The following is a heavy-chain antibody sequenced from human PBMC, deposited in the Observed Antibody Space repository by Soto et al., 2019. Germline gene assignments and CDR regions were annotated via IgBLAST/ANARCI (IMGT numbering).Heavy chain of an antibody. Sequence: GGSLRLSCAASGFTFSSYAMSWVRQAPGKGLEWVSAISGSGGSTYYADSVKGRFTISRDNSKNTLYLQMNSLRAEDTAVYYCAKVRCISTSCYVRRYYYYYYMDVWGKGTTVTVSS. V-gene: IGHV3-23*01. D-gene: IGHD2-2*01. CDR2: ISGSGGST. J-gene: IGHJ6*03. CDR3: AKVRCISTSCYVRRYYYYYYMDV. CDR1: GFTFSSYA.